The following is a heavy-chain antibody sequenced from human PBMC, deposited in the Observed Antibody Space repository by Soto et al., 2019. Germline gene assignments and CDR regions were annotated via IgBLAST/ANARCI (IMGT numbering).Heavy chain of an antibody. CDR1: GGSISSGDYY. V-gene: IGHV4-30-4*01. CDR3: ARALGRFGPLNWFDP. Sequence: PSETLSLTCTVSGGSISSGDYYWSWIHQPPGKGLEWIGYIYYSGSTYYNPSLKSRVTISVDTSKNQFSLKLSSVTAADTAVYYCARALGRFGPLNWFDPWRQGTLFTVSS. CDR2: IYYSGST. D-gene: IGHD3-10*01. J-gene: IGHJ5*02.